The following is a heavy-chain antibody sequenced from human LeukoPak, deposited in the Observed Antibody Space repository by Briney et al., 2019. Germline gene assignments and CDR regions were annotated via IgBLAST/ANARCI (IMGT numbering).Heavy chain of an antibody. Sequence: GESLKISCKCSGYSFTSYWIAWVRQMPGKGLEWMGIIYPGDSDTRYSPSFQGQVTISVDKSFSTAYLQWSSLKASDTAMYYCARVAGSHELDAFDIWGQGTMVTVSS. CDR1: GYSFTSYW. CDR3: ARVAGSHELDAFDI. V-gene: IGHV5-51*01. D-gene: IGHD1-26*01. J-gene: IGHJ3*02. CDR2: IYPGDSDT.